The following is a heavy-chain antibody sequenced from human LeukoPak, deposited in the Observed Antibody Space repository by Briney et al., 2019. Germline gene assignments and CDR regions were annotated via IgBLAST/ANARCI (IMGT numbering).Heavy chain of an antibody. CDR2: INHSGST. V-gene: IGHV4-34*01. CDR3: AREGSETTYCGGDCYLYYYYMDV. Sequence: SETLSLTCAVYGGSFSVYYWSWIRQPPGKGLEWIGEINHSGSTNYNPSLKSRVTMSVDTSKNQFSLKLSSVTAADTAVYYCAREGSETTYCGGDCYLYYYYMDVWGKGTTVTISS. J-gene: IGHJ6*03. D-gene: IGHD2-21*02. CDR1: GGSFSVYY.